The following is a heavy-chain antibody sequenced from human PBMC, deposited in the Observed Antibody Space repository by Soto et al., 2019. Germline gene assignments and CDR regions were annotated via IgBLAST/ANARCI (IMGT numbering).Heavy chain of an antibody. V-gene: IGHV1-2*04. J-gene: IGHJ4*02. CDR3: ARDEYSSGWYTFDY. CDR1: GYTFTVYD. CDR2: INPNSGGT. Sequence: ASVKVSCKASGYTFTVYDMHWVRQAPVQGLEWMGWINPNSGGTNYAQKFQGWVTMTRDTSISTAYMELSRLRSDDTAVYYCARDEYSSGWYTFDYWGQGTLVTVSS. D-gene: IGHD6-19*01.